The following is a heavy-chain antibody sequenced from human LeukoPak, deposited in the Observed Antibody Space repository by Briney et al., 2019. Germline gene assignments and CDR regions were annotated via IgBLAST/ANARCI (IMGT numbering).Heavy chain of an antibody. D-gene: IGHD3-3*01. J-gene: IGHJ4*02. V-gene: IGHV3-23*01. CDR1: GFTSSDYA. CDR2: ISSSGGST. Sequence: GGSLRLSCAASGFTSSDYAMSWVRQAPGKGLEWVSAISSSGGSTYYADSVKGRFTISRDNSKNTLYLQMNSLRAEDTAVYYCAKDPPYDFWSGYSDYWGQGTLVTVSS. CDR3: AKDPPYDFWSGYSDY.